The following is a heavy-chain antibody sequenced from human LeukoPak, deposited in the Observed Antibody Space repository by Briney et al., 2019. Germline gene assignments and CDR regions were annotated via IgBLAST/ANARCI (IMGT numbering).Heavy chain of an antibody. D-gene: IGHD3-22*01. V-gene: IGHV4-59*01. CDR3: ARGLMGDSSGP. Sequence: SETLSLTCTVSGDSISSYYGSWIRQPPGKGLEWVGYMYYSGSTNYNPSLKSRVTISVDTSKNQFSLKLSSVTAADTAVYYCARGLMGDSSGPWGQGTMVTVSS. CDR2: MYYSGST. J-gene: IGHJ3*01. CDR1: GDSISSYY.